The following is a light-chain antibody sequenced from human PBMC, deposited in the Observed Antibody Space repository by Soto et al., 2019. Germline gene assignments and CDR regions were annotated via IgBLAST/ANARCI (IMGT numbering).Light chain of an antibody. Sequence: QSALTQPASVSGSPGQSITISCTGTSSDVGSYNLVSWYQQHPGKAPELMIYEGSKRPSGVSNRFSGSKSGNTASLTISGLQAEDEADYYCCSYAGSSTHAVFGGGTQLTVL. CDR3: CSYAGSSTHAV. J-gene: IGLJ7*01. CDR2: EGS. V-gene: IGLV2-23*01. CDR1: SSDVGSYNL.